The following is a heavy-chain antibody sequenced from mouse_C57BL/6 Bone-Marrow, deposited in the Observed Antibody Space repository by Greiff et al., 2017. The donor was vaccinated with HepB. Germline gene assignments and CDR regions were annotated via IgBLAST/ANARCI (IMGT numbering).Heavy chain of an antibody. CDR2: ISYDGSN. Sequence: VQLKQSGPGLVKPSQSLSLTCSVTGYSITSGYYWNWIRQFPGNKLEWMGYISYDGSNNYNPSLKNRISITRDTSKNQFFLKLNSVTTEDTATYYCARDGWYFDVWGTGTTVTVSS. CDR1: GYSITSGYY. CDR3: ARDGWYFDV. J-gene: IGHJ1*03. V-gene: IGHV3-6*01.